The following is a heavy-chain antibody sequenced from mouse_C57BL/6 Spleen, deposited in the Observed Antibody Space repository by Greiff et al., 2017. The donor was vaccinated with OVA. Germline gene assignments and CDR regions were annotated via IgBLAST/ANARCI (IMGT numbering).Heavy chain of an antibody. V-gene: IGHV1-64*01. CDR1: GYTFTSYW. CDR3: ARNDITTVVARGWCAY. J-gene: IGHJ3*01. CDR2: IHPNSGST. Sequence: QVQLQQPGAELVKPGASVKLSCKASGYTFTSYWMHWVKQRPGQGLEWIGMIHPNSGSTNYNEKFKSKATLTVDKSSSTAYMQLSSLTSEDSAVYYCARNDITTVVARGWCAYWGQGTLVTVSA. D-gene: IGHD1-1*01.